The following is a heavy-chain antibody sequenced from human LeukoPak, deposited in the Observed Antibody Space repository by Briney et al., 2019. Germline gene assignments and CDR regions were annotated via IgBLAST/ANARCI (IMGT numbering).Heavy chain of an antibody. V-gene: IGHV1-46*01. D-gene: IGHD6-19*01. Sequence: ASVKVSCKASGYTFTSYHMYWVRQAPGQGLGWMGIINPSGGSTSYAQKFQGRVTMTRDMSTSTVYMELSSLRSEDTAVYYCASYLSGWPMKYWGQGTLVTVSS. CDR1: GYTFTSYH. CDR3: ASYLSGWPMKY. J-gene: IGHJ4*02. CDR2: INPSGGST.